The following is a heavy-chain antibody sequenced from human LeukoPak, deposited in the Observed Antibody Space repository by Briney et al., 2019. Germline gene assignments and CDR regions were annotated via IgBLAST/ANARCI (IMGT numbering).Heavy chain of an antibody. CDR1: GGSISSSSYY. V-gene: IGHV4-39*07. J-gene: IGHJ3*02. CDR3: ARERNGYDFWSGHDAFDI. D-gene: IGHD3-3*01. CDR2: IYYSGST. Sequence: SETLSLTCTVSGGSISSSSYYWGWIRQPPGKGLEWIGSIYYSGSTYYNPSLKSRVTISVDTSKNQFSLKLSSVTAADTAVYYCARERNGYDFWSGHDAFDIWGQGTMVTVSS.